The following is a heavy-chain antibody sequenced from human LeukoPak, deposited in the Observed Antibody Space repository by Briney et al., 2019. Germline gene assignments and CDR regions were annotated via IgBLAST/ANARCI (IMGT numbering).Heavy chain of an antibody. CDR2: ISPNSGGT. CDR3: ARDRAVATIGGVDY. V-gene: IGHV1-2*02. J-gene: IGHJ4*02. D-gene: IGHD5-12*01. CDR1: GYTFTGYY. Sequence: ASVKVSCKASGYTFTGYYMHWVRQAPGQGLEWMGWISPNSGGTNYAQKFQGRVTMTRDRSISTAYMELSSMRSDDTVVYYCARDRAVATIGGVDYWGQGTLVTVSS.